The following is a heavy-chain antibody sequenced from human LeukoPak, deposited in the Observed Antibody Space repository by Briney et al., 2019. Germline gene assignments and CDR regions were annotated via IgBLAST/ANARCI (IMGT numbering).Heavy chain of an antibody. CDR3: ARQATVVLPDY. CDR1: GGCISSYY. Sequence: PSETLSLTCTVSGGCISSYYWSWIRQRPGKGLEWIGYIYYSGSTIYNPSLKSRVTISVDTSKNQFSLKLSSVTAADTAVYYCARQATVVLPDYWGQGTLVTVSS. CDR2: IYYSGST. J-gene: IGHJ4*02. V-gene: IGHV4-59*01. D-gene: IGHD4-23*01.